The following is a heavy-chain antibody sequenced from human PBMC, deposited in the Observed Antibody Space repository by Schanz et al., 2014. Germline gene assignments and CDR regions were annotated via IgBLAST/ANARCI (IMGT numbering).Heavy chain of an antibody. J-gene: IGHJ6*03. CDR3: ARQGIGYQHGRYYYYMDV. V-gene: IGHV4-59*01. D-gene: IGHD2-2*01. Sequence: QLQLQESGPGLVKPSETLSLTCTVSGGSISSYYWSWIRQPPGQGLEWIGYIYYSGDTNYNPSLKSRVTISVDTSKNQFSLNLISVTAADTAVYYCARQGIGYQHGRYYYYMDVWGRGTTVTVSS. CDR1: GGSISSYY. CDR2: IYYSGDT.